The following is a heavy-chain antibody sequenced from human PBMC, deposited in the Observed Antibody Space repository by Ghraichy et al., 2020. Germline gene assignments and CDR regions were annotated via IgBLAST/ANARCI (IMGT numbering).Heavy chain of an antibody. CDR3: AKAVTNGGNYYYYMDV. CDR2: ISGSGGST. D-gene: IGHD4-11*01. Sequence: GGSLRLSCAASGFTFSSYAMSWVRQAPGKGLEWVSAISGSGGSTYYADSVKGRFTISRDNSKNTLYLQMNSLRAEYTAVYYCAKAVTNGGNYYYYMDVWGKGTTVTVSS. V-gene: IGHV3-23*01. CDR1: GFTFSSYA. J-gene: IGHJ6*03.